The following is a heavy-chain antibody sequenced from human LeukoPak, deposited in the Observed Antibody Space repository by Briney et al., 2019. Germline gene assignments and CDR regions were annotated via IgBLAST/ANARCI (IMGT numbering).Heavy chain of an antibody. V-gene: IGHV4-34*01. CDR1: GGPFSGYY. D-gene: IGHD2-21*02. CDR3: ARFGVTRVDWYFDL. Sequence: SETLSLTCAVYGGPFSGYYWSWIRQPPGKGLEWIGEINHSGSTNYNPSLKSRVTISVDTSKNQFSLKLSSVTAADTAVYYCARFGVTRVDWYFDLWGRGTLVTVSS. J-gene: IGHJ2*01. CDR2: INHSGST.